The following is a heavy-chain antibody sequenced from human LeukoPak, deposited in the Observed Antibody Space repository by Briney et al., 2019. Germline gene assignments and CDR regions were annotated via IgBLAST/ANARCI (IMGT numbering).Heavy chain of an antibody. CDR3: AKDQADTNSCFTSVH. J-gene: IGHJ4*02. CDR2: IRASGSRT. CDR1: GFTFSTYA. D-gene: IGHD2-15*01. Sequence: GGSLRLSCAASGFTFSTYAMSWARQAPGKGLEWVSAIRASGSRTYYADSVKGRFTISRDNSKNTLSLQMNGLRADDTAVYYCAKDQADTNSCFTSVHWGQGTLVTVSS. V-gene: IGHV3-23*01.